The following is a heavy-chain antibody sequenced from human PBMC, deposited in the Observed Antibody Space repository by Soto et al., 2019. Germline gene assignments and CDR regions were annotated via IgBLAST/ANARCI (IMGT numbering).Heavy chain of an antibody. CDR1: GFTFSSYW. J-gene: IGHJ6*02. D-gene: IGHD3-22*01. CDR2: INSDGSST. V-gene: IGHV3-74*01. CDR3: ARDLHSLEGWLYYYYGMDV. Sequence: GGSLSLSCAASGFTFSSYWMHWVRQAPGKGLVWVSRINSDGSSTSYADSVKGRFTISRDNAKNTLYLQMNSLRAEDTAVYYCARDLHSLEGWLYYYYGMDVWGQGTTVTVSS.